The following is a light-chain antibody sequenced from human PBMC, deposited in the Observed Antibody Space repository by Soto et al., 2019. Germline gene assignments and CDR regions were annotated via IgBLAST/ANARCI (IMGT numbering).Light chain of an antibody. CDR3: KQYNNWPWT. V-gene: IGKV3D-15*01. CDR2: GAS. CDR1: QSVSSN. Sequence: EIVMTQSPATLSVSPGERATPSCRASQSVSSNLAWYQQKPGQAPRLLIYGASIRATGIPARFSGSGSGTEFTLTISSLQSEDFAVYYCKQYNNWPWTFGQGTKVDIK. J-gene: IGKJ1*01.